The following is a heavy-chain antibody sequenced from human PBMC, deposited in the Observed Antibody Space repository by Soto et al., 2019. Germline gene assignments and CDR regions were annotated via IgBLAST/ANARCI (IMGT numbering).Heavy chain of an antibody. V-gene: IGHV1-2*02. CDR3: VRDLRRQWRRLDHELYTGMDV. CDR1: GYILSDYC. CDR2: MKPDDGGP. Sequence: VASVKVSCKSSGYILSDYCIHWVRQAPGEGLEWLGWMKPDDGGPNYAQNFQGRVIMTRDTSNDTDYMELTRLTSDDTAVYFCVRDLRRQWRRLDHELYTGMDVWGQGTTVTVSS. D-gene: IGHD6-19*01. J-gene: IGHJ6*02.